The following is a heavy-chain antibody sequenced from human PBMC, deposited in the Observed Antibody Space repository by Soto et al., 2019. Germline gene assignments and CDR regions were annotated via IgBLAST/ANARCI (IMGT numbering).Heavy chain of an antibody. CDR2: IWYDGSNK. CDR3: ARDTGNYSFDY. D-gene: IGHD3-10*01. J-gene: IGHJ4*02. CDR1: GFTFSSYG. V-gene: IGHV3-33*01. Sequence: QVQLVESGGGVVQPGRSLRLSCAASGFTFSSYGMHWVRQAPVKGLEWVAVIWYDGSNKYYADSVKGRFTISRDNSKSTLYLQMNSLRAEDTAVYYCARDTGNYSFDYWGQGTLVTVSS.